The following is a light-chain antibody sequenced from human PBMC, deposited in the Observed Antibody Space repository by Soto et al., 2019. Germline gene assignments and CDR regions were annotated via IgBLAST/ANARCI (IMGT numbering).Light chain of an antibody. V-gene: IGKV1-5*03. CDR1: QTISSW. CDR3: QHYNSYSEA. Sequence: DIQMTQSPSTLSGAVGAGVTPTYIAIQTISSWLSWYQQKPGKAPKLLIYKASTLKSGVPSRFSGSGSGTEFTLTISSLQPDDFATYYCQHYNSYSEAFGQGTKVDI. J-gene: IGKJ1*01. CDR2: KAS.